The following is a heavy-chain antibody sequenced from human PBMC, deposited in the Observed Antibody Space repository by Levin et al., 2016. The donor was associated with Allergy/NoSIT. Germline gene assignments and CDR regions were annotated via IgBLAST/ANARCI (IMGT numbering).Heavy chain of an antibody. CDR1: GFIFSTYW. CDR2: ISSGSTYI. D-gene: IGHD2-15*01. J-gene: IGHJ4*02. V-gene: IGHV3-21*01. Sequence: GESLXISCAASGFIFSTYWMSWVRQAPGKGLEWVSSISSGSTYIYYAESVKGRFTVSRDNAKNSLYLQMNSLRAEDTAVYYCARGIWGYCSSGSSCPFGYWGQGTLVTVSS. CDR3: ARGIWGYCSSGSSCPFGY.